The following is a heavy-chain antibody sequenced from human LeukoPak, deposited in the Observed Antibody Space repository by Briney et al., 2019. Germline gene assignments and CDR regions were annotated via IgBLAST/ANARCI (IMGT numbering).Heavy chain of an antibody. CDR2: IWYDGSNK. V-gene: IGHV3-33*01. J-gene: IGHJ6*02. CDR1: GFTFSSYG. CDR3: ASSVVTPDWSYGMDV. Sequence: PGGSLRLSCAASGFTFSSYGMHWVRQAPGKGLEWVAVIWYDGSNKYYADSVKGRFTISRDNSKNTLYLQMNSLRAEDTAVYYCASSVVTPDWSYGMDVWGQGTTVTVSS. D-gene: IGHD4-23*01.